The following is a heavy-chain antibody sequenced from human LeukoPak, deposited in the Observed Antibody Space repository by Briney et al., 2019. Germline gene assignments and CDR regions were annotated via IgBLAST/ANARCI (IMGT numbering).Heavy chain of an antibody. CDR3: AREGPAFDV. J-gene: IGHJ3*01. CDR2: TYYRSQWYN. V-gene: IGHV6-1*01. CDR1: GESVFSTSAA. Sequence: SQTLSLTCAISGESVFSTSAAWNWVRQSPSRGLEWLAKTYYRSQWYNDYAESVKGRITINPDTSKNQISLQLNSVTPDDTAVYFCAREGPAFDVWGQGTMVTVSS.